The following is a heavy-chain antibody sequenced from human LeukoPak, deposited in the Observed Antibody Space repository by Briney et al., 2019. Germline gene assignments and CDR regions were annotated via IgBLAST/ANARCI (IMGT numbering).Heavy chain of an antibody. D-gene: IGHD5-24*01. CDR3: ANIGDGYNFDY. CDR1: GFTFSSYT. Sequence: GGSLRLSCAASGFTFSSYTMSWVRQAPGKGLEWVSAISGSGGSTYYADSVKGRFTISRDNSKNTLYLQTNSLRAEDTAVYYCANIGDGYNFDYWGQGTLVTVSS. J-gene: IGHJ4*02. CDR2: ISGSGGST. V-gene: IGHV3-23*01.